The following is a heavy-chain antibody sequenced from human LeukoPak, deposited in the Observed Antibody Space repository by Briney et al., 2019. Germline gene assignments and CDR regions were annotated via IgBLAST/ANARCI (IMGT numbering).Heavy chain of an antibody. J-gene: IGHJ4*02. V-gene: IGHV3-48*01. CDR1: GFTFSSYS. Sequence: GGSLRLSCAASGFTFSSYSMNWVRQAPGKGLEWVSYISSSSSTIYYADSVKGRFTISRDNAKNSLYLQMNSLRAEDTAVYYCARKAMGDYWGQGTLVTVSS. CDR3: ARKAMGDY. D-gene: IGHD5-18*01. CDR2: ISSSSSTI.